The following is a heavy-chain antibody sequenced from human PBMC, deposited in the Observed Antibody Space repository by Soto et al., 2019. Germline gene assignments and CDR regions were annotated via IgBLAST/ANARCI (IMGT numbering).Heavy chain of an antibody. J-gene: IGHJ6*02. D-gene: IGHD1-20*01. CDR3: ASGGLTGTLYFYYYTMDV. Sequence: ASVKVSCKASGYTFTGYYMHWVRQAPGQGPEWMGWINPNNGGANYAQKFQGRVTMTRDTSISTDYMELNRLRSDDTAVYYCASGGLTGTLYFYYYTMDVWGQGTTVTVSS. CDR1: GYTFTGYY. CDR2: INPNNGGA. V-gene: IGHV1-2*02.